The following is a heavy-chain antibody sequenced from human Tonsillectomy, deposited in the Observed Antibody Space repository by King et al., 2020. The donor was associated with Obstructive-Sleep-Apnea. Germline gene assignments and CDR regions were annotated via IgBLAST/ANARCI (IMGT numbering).Heavy chain of an antibody. CDR2: INHSGST. D-gene: IGHD1-14*01. V-gene: IGHV4-34*01. CDR1: GGSFSGYY. CDR3: ARGGRMTGYFQH. J-gene: IGHJ1*01. Sequence: VQLQQWGAGLLKPSETLSLTCAVYGGSFSGYYWSWIRQPPGKGLEWIGEINHSGSTNYNPSLKSRVTISVDTSKNQFSLKLSSVTAADTAVYYCARGGRMTGYFQHWGQGTLVTVSS.